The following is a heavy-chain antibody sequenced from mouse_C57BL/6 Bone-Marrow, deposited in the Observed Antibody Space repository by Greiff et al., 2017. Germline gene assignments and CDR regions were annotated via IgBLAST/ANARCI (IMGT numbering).Heavy chain of an antibody. CDR3: SSFDGNYFDF. J-gene: IGHJ2*01. CDR2: IDPEIGDT. D-gene: IGHD2-3*01. Sequence: VQLQQSGAELVRPGASVKLSCKASGFNITDYYIHWVKQRPEQGLEWIGWIDPEIGDTEYASKFQGKATITSDNSSNTAYLQLSSLTSEDTAVYYCSSFDGNYFDFWGRGTPLTVAS. CDR1: GFNITDYY. V-gene: IGHV14-4*01.